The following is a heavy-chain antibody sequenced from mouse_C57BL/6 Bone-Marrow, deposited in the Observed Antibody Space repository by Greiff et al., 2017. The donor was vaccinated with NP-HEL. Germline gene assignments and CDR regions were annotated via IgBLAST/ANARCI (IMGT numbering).Heavy chain of an antibody. CDR1: YTFSRRVH. CDR3: SEDSAVYYCACKPYCSPWFAY. V-gene: IGHV1-87*01. CDR2: GQGLEWTG. Sequence: QVQLQQSGPELARPWASVKISCQAFYTFSRRVHFAIRDTNYWMQWVKQRPGQGLEWTGAIYHGKGDTSNNQKFKGKDKLTENKSSSTAYIQLSSLTSEDSAVYYCACKPYCSPWFAYWGQGTLVTVSA. J-gene: IGHJ3*01.